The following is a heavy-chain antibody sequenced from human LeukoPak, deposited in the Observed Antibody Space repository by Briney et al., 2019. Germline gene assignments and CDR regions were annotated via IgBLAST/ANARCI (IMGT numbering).Heavy chain of an antibody. Sequence: SETLSLTCTVSGGSISSGGYSWSWIRQHPGKGLEWIGYIYYSGSTYYNPSLKSRVTISVDTSKNQFSLKLSSVTAADTAVYYCARDRVAAYGMDVWGQGTTVTVSS. J-gene: IGHJ6*02. D-gene: IGHD6-13*01. CDR1: GGSISSGGYS. V-gene: IGHV4-31*03. CDR2: IYYSGST. CDR3: ARDRVAAYGMDV.